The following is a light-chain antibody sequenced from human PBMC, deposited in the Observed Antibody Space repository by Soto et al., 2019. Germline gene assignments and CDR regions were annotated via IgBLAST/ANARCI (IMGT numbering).Light chain of an antibody. J-gene: IGLJ2*01. CDR3: CSYAVSSVTTTR. Sequence: SALTHPDSVSGSPGQSITIACTGTSSDVGTYNLVSWYQQYPGKAPKLMIDEDNKRPSGVSNRFSGSKSGNTASLTISGLQAEDEADYYCCSYAVSSVTTTRFGGGTKLTVL. CDR1: SSDVGTYNL. CDR2: EDN. V-gene: IGLV2-23*01.